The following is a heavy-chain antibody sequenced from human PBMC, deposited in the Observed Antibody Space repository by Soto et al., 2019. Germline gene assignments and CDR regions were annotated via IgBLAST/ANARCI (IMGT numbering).Heavy chain of an antibody. CDR1: GFTVNSNY. Sequence: SLRLSCAASGFTVNSNYMSWVHQATGNGLEWVSVIYSVGSTYYADTVKGPVTISRDNSKNTLDLQINSLRAEDTAVYYCARALNYYGSGSYFDYWVQGTLVTVSS. V-gene: IGHV3-53*01. CDR2: IYSVGST. J-gene: IGHJ4*02. D-gene: IGHD3-10*01. CDR3: ARALNYYGSGSYFDY.